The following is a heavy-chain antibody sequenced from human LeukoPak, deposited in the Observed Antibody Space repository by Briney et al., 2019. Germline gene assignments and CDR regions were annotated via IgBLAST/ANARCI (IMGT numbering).Heavy chain of an antibody. V-gene: IGHV3-30-3*01. CDR2: ISYDGSNK. CDR1: GFTFSDYY. Sequence: PGGSLRLSCAASGFTFSDYYMSWIRQAPGKGLEWVAVISYDGSNKYYADSVKGRFTISRDNSKNTLYLQMNSLRAEDTAVYYCARDRSYYGSADYWGQGTLVTVSS. J-gene: IGHJ4*02. CDR3: ARDRSYYGSADY. D-gene: IGHD3-10*01.